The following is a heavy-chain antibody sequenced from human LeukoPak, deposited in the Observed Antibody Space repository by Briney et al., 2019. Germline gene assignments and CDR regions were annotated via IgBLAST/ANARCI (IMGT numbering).Heavy chain of an antibody. CDR2: IYSGGST. J-gene: IGHJ6*04. CDR1: GFTVSSNY. V-gene: IGHV3-53*01. CDR3: ASSCSTSCQMGPFKRPFLDV. D-gene: IGHD2-2*01. Sequence: GGSLRLSCAASGFTVSSNYMSWVRQAPGKGLEWVSVIYSGGSTYYADSVKGRFTISRDNSKNTLYLQMNSLRAEDTAVYYCASSCSTSCQMGPFKRPFLDVWGKGTTVTVSS.